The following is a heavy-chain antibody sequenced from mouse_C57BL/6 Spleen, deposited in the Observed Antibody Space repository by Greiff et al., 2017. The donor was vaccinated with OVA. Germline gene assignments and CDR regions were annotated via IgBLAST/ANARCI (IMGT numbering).Heavy chain of an antibody. J-gene: IGHJ4*01. CDR2: ISSGGSYT. CDR1: GFTFSSYG. V-gene: IGHV5-6*01. CDR3: ARRGYDYDDLYYAMDY. Sequence: VQLKESGGDLVKPGGSLKLSCAASGFTFSSYGMSWVRQTPDKRLEWVATISSGGSYTYYPDSVKGRFTISRANAKNTLYLQMSSLKSEDTAMYYCARRGYDYDDLYYAMDYWGQGTSVTVSS. D-gene: IGHD2-4*01.